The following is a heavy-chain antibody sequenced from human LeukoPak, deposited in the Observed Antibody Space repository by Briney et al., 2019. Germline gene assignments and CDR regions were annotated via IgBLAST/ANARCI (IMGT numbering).Heavy chain of an antibody. CDR2: TNPSGGST. J-gene: IGHJ6*03. CDR3: ARGPRITLVRGGQWYFYMDV. CDR1: GYTFTSYY. D-gene: IGHD3-10*01. V-gene: IGHV1-46*01. Sequence: GASVKVSCKASGYTFTSYYIHWVRQAPGQGLEWMGITNPSGGSTNYAQKFQGRVTTTRDTSTSTVYMELSSLRSDDTAVYYCARGPRITLVRGGQWYFYMDVWGKGTTVTVSS.